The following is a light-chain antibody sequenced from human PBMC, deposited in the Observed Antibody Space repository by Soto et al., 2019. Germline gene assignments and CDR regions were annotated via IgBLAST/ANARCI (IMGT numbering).Light chain of an antibody. CDR3: EQYGSSPPSIT. CDR2: GTS. Sequence: EILLTQSPDTLSLSPGERATVSCMASQSVSRSNLAWYQHKPGQAPRLLVYGTSNRATGIPDRFTGSGSGTDLTLTISSLEPEDFAVYYCEQYGSSPPSITFGQGTRLEIK. J-gene: IGKJ5*01. V-gene: IGKV3-20*01. CDR1: QSVSRSN.